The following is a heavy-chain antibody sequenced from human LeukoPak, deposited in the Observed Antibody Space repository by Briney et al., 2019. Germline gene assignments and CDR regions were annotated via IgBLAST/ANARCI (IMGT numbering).Heavy chain of an antibody. CDR2: INHSGST. V-gene: IGHV4-34*01. D-gene: IGHD5-18*01. J-gene: IGHJ4*02. Sequence: SETLSLTCAVYGGSFSGYYWSWIRQPPGKGLEWIGEINHSGSTNYNPSLKSRVTISVDTSKNQFSLKLSSVTAADTAVYYCARPPPYSSYGYDPYYFDYWGQGTLVTVSS. CDR1: GGSFSGYY. CDR3: ARPPPYSSYGYDPYYFDY.